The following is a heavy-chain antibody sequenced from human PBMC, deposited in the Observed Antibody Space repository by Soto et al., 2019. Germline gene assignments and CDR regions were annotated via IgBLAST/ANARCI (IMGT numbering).Heavy chain of an antibody. V-gene: IGHV1-69*02. CDR3: ARVKGRDAYNPIDY. CDR2: IIPILGIT. D-gene: IGHD1-1*01. Sequence: SVKXSCNASGGTFSSYTISWVRQAPGQGLEWMGRIIPILGITNYAQKFQGRVTITADKSTSTAYMELSSLTSQDTAVYYCARVKGRDAYNPIDYWGQGTLVTVSS. J-gene: IGHJ4*02. CDR1: GGTFSSYT.